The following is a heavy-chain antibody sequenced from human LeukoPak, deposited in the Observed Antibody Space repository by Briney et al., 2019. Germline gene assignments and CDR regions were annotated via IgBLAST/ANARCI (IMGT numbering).Heavy chain of an antibody. J-gene: IGHJ6*02. D-gene: IGHD1-1*01. CDR1: GFTFSSYG. CDR2: ISGSGGST. V-gene: IGHV3-23*01. Sequence: GGSLRLSCAASGFTFSSYGMSWDRKAPGKGLEWVSAISGSGGSTYYADSVKGRFTISRDNSKNTLYLQMNSLRAEDTAVYYCAKDGGLEGMDVWGQGTTVTVSS. CDR3: AKDGGLEGMDV.